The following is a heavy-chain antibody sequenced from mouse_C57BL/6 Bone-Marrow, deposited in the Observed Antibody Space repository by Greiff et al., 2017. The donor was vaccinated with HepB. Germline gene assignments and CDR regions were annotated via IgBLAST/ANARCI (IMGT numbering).Heavy chain of an antibody. CDR2: INPNYGTT. CDR3: AGSTMVTTHFAD. Sequence: VQLQQSGPELVKPGASVKISCKASGYSFTDYNMTWVKQSNGKSLEWIGVINPNYGTTSYNQKFKGKATLTVDQSSSTAYMQLNSLTSEDSAVYYCAGSTMVTTHFADWGQGTLVTVSA. CDR1: GYSFTDYN. D-gene: IGHD2-2*01. J-gene: IGHJ3*01. V-gene: IGHV1-39*01.